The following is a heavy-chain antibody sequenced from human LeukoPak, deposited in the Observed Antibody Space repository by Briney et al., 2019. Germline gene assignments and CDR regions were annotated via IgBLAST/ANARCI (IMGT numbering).Heavy chain of an antibody. CDR1: GYTFTGYY. J-gene: IGHJ5*02. CDR3: ARADRLHGGPYLIGP. V-gene: IGHV1-2*02. CDR2: INPNSGGT. D-gene: IGHD2-21*01. Sequence: GASVKVSCKASGYTFTGYYMPWVRQAPGQGLEWMGWINPNSGGTSSAQKFQGRVTMTRDTSITTVYMEVNWLTSDDTAIYYCARADRLHGGPYLIGPWGQGTLVTVSS.